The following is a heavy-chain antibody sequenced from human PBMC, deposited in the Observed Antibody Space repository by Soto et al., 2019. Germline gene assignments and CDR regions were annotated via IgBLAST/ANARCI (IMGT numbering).Heavy chain of an antibody. CDR1: GGTFSSYS. CDR3: ARGAAGIAVAGPSYNFDY. Sequence: QVQLVQSGAEVKKPGSSVTVSCKASGGTFSSYSISWVRQAPGQGREWMGRIIPILGIASYAQKLQGRVTITADKSTSTAYMELGRRRTEDTAVYYGARGAAGIAVAGPSYNFDYWGQGTRVTVSS. J-gene: IGHJ4*02. V-gene: IGHV1-69*02. CDR2: IIPILGIA. D-gene: IGHD6-19*01.